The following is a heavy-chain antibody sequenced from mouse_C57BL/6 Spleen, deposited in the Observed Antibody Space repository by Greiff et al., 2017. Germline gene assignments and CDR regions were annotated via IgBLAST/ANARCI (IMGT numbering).Heavy chain of an antibody. CDR1: GYAFSSSW. J-gene: IGHJ4*01. CDR2: IYPGDGDT. V-gene: IGHV1-82*01. D-gene: IGHD1-1*01. CDR3: ARPSTTVVATGAMDY. Sequence: VQLQQSGPELVKPGASVKISCKASGYAFSSSWMNWVKQRPGKGLEWIGRIYPGDGDTNYNGKFKGKATLTADKSSSTAYMQLSSLTSEDSAVYFCARPSTTVVATGAMDYWGQGTSVTVSS.